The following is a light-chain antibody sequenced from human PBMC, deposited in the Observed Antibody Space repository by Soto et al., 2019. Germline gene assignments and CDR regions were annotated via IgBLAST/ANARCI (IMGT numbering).Light chain of an antibody. CDR1: QSVNSN. Sequence: EIVMTQSPATLSVSPGERATLSCRASQSVNSNLAWYQQKPGQAPRLLIYGASTRATGVPARFSGSGSGTEFTITVSSMQYEDFAVYFCQQYNNWPTLGQGTKVEIK. J-gene: IGKJ1*01. CDR2: GAS. V-gene: IGKV3-15*01. CDR3: QQYNNWPT.